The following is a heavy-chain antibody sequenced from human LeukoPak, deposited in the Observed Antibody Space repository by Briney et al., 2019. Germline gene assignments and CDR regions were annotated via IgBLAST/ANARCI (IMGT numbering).Heavy chain of an antibody. CDR1: GFTFSSYS. Sequence: GGSLRLSCAASGFTFSSYSMNWVRQAPGKGLEWVSYISSSSGTIYYADSVKGRFTISRDNAKNSLYLQMNSLRAEDTAVYYCAREAPREYYFDYWGQGTLVTVSS. CDR2: ISSSSGTI. V-gene: IGHV3-48*04. J-gene: IGHJ4*02. CDR3: AREAPREYYFDY. D-gene: IGHD3-10*01.